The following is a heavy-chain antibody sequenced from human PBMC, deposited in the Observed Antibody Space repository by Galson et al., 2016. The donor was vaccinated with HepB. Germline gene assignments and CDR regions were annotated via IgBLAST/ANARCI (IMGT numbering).Heavy chain of an antibody. D-gene: IGHD1-1*01. CDR3: ARFIASPWNDYYYYGMDV. CDR2: ISNDGSNK. J-gene: IGHJ6*04. Sequence: SLRLSCADSGFNSRSYAMNWVRQAPGKGLEWLAVISNDGSNKYFADSVKGRLTISRDNSKNTLYPQMNSLRAEDTAVYYCARFIASPWNDYYYYGMDVWGKGTTVTVSS. CDR1: GFNSRSYA. V-gene: IGHV3-30-3*01.